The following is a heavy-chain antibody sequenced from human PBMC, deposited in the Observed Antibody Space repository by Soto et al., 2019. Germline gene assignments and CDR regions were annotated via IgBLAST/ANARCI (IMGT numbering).Heavy chain of an antibody. CDR3: ARDHYYDTSGYPVDNWFDP. Sequence: ASVKVSCKASGGTFSSYAISWVRQAPGQGLEWMGGIIPIFGTANYAQKFQGSVTITADKSTSTAYMELSSLRSEDTAVYYCARDHYYDTSGYPVDNWFDPWGQGTLVTVSS. CDR1: GGTFSSYA. CDR2: IIPIFGTA. J-gene: IGHJ5*02. D-gene: IGHD3-22*01. V-gene: IGHV1-69*06.